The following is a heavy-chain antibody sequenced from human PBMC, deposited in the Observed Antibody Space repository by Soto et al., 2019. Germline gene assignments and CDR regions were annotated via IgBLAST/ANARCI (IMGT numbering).Heavy chain of an antibody. Sequence: SETLSLTCRVSGVSLTSHYWTWIRQSPGKGLEWIGYIYYSGSTNYSPSLKSRLTMSIDTPSNQFSLNLSSVTAADTAIYYCARLRDRSGTASIYNGMDVWGPGTMVTVSS. V-gene: IGHV4-59*11. J-gene: IGHJ6*02. CDR3: ARLRDRSGTASIYNGMDV. D-gene: IGHD3-22*01. CDR2: IYYSGST. CDR1: GVSLTSHY.